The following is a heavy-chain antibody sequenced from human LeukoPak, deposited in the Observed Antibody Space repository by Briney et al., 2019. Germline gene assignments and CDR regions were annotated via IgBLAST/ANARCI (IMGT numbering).Heavy chain of an antibody. CDR1: GGTFSSYA. J-gene: IGHJ5*02. V-gene: IGHV1-69*13. CDR3: ARHSISGGYDYVWGSYRDSS. CDR2: IIPIFGTA. D-gene: IGHD3-16*02. Sequence: ASVKVSCKASGGTFSSYAISWVRQAPGQGLEWMGGIIPIFGTANYAQKFQGRVTITADESTSTAYMELSSLRSEDTAVYHCARHSISGGYDYVWGSYRDSSWGQGTLVTVSS.